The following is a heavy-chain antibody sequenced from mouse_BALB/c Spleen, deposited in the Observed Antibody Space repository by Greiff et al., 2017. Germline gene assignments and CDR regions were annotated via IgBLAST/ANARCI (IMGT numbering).Heavy chain of an antibody. Sequence: VQLQQSGAELVRPGSSVKISCKASGYAFSSYWMNWVKQRPGQGLEWIGQIYPGDGDTNYNGKFKGKATLTADKSSSTAYMQLSSLTSEDSAVYFCARGYDYDSAWFADWGQGTLVTVSA. J-gene: IGHJ3*01. CDR1: GYAFSSYW. D-gene: IGHD2-4*01. CDR2: IYPGDGDT. V-gene: IGHV1-80*01. CDR3: ARGYDYDSAWFAD.